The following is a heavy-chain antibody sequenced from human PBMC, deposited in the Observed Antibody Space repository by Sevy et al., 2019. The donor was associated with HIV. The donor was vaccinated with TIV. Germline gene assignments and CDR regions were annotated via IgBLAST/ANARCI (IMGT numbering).Heavy chain of an antibody. Sequence: GGSLRLSCAASGFTVSSNYMSWVRQAPGNGLEWVSVIYSGGTTYYADSVKGRFTISRHNSKNTLYLQMNNLRAEDTAVYYCAREREFTIFGVLIEYGMDVWGQGTAVTVSS. CDR2: IYSGGTT. J-gene: IGHJ6*02. V-gene: IGHV3-53*01. CDR1: GFTVSSNY. CDR3: AREREFTIFGVLIEYGMDV. D-gene: IGHD3-3*01.